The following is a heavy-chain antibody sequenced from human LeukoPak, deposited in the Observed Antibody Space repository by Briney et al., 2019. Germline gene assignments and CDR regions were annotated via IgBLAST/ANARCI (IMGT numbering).Heavy chain of an antibody. CDR2: IYYSGIT. Sequence: SETLSLTCTVSGDSISTSSYSWGWVRQTPGKGLEWLGSIYYSGITHYNPSLKSRLTIYVDTSRNQFSLHLFSVTAADTAVFYCAKSDYYDYRQIDYWGQGTLVTVSS. CDR3: AKSDYYDYRQIDY. V-gene: IGHV4-39*01. D-gene: IGHD3-16*01. CDR1: GDSISTSSYS. J-gene: IGHJ4*02.